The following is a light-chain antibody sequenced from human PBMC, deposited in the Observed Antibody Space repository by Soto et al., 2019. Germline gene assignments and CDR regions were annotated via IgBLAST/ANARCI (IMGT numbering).Light chain of an antibody. Sequence: DIQMTQSPSSLAASVGDRVTITCRASQTISTYLNWYQQKPGKAPNLLIYTASNLESGVPSRFSGSGSGTDFTLTISSLQPEDFATYYCLQHSSYPITFGQGTRLEIK. V-gene: IGKV1-39*01. CDR2: TAS. J-gene: IGKJ5*01. CDR3: LQHSSYPIT. CDR1: QTISTY.